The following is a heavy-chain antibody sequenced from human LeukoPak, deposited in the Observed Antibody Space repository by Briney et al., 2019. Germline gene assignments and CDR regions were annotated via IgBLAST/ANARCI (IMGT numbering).Heavy chain of an antibody. J-gene: IGHJ4*02. V-gene: IGHV1-18*01. CDR1: GYTFTSYG. CDR3: ARDTPVGYYDSSGYFDY. CDR2: ISAYNGNT. Sequence: ASVKVSCKASGYTFTSYGISWVRQAPGQGLEWMGWISAYNGNTNYAQKLQGRVTMTTDTSTSTAYMELRSLRSEDTAVYYCARDTPVGYYDSSGYFDYWGQGTLVTVSS. D-gene: IGHD3-22*01.